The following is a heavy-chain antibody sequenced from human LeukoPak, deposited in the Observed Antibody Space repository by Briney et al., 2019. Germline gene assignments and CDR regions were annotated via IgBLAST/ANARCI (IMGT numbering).Heavy chain of an antibody. V-gene: IGHV3-20*04. CDR2: INWNGGST. Sequence: GGSLRLSCAASGFTFDDYGMSWVRQAPGKGLEWVSGINWNGGSTGYADSVKGRFTISRDNSKNTLYLQMNSLRAEDTAVYYCAKDPYYDILTGYYSYFDYWGQGTLVTVSS. CDR1: GFTFDDYG. D-gene: IGHD3-9*01. CDR3: AKDPYYDILTGYYSYFDY. J-gene: IGHJ4*02.